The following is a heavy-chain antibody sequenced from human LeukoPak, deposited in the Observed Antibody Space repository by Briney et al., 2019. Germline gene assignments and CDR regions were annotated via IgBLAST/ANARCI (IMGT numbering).Heavy chain of an antibody. CDR1: GGSFSGYY. D-gene: IGHD6-19*01. CDR2: INHSGST. CDR3: ARDGSGWFRY. Sequence: SKTLSLTCAVYGGSFSGYYWSWIRQPPGKGLEWIGEINHSGSTNYNPSLKSRVTISVDTSKNQFSLKLSSVTAADTAVYYCARDGSGWFRYWGQGTLVTVSS. V-gene: IGHV4-34*01. J-gene: IGHJ4*02.